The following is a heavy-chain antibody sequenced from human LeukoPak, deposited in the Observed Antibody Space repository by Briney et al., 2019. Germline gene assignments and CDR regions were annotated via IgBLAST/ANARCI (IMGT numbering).Heavy chain of an antibody. CDR1: GFTFSSYA. CDR2: INSDGSST. J-gene: IGHJ4*02. D-gene: IGHD1-26*01. V-gene: IGHV3-74*01. CDR3: ATLEGSDY. Sequence: GGSLRLSCAASGFTFSSYAMSWVRQAPGKGLEWVSRINSDGSSTSYADSVKGRFTISRDNAKNTLYLQMNSLRAEDTAVYYCATLEGSDYWGQGTLVTVSS.